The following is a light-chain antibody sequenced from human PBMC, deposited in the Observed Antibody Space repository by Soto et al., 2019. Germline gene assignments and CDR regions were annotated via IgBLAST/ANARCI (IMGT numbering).Light chain of an antibody. V-gene: IGKV3-15*01. CDR2: AAS. Sequence: EIVMTQSPATLSVSPGERVTLSCRASQSISRNLAWCQQKPSQAPRLLIYAASTRATGIPARFSGSGSGTEFTLTISSLQSEDFAVYYCQQYNNWPLTFGGGTKVEIK. CDR1: QSISRN. CDR3: QQYNNWPLT. J-gene: IGKJ4*01.